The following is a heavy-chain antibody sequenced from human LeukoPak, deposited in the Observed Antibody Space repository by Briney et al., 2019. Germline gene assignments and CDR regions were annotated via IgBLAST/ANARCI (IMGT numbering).Heavy chain of an antibody. CDR1: GYTFTRYA. CDR3: ARPGCSGGDCYSSADH. V-gene: IGHV1-18*01. D-gene: IGHD2-15*01. J-gene: IGHJ5*02. Sequence: ASVKVSCKASGYTFTRYAISWVRQAPGQRLECMGWISGYNGNTNYPQKFQDRVTMTTDTSTSTAYMELRSLRSDDTAVYYCARPGCSGGDCYSSADHWGQGTLVTVSS. CDR2: ISGYNGNT.